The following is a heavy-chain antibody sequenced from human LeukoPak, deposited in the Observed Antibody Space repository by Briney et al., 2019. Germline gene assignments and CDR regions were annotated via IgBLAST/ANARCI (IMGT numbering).Heavy chain of an antibody. CDR2: ISSDGDNT. Sequence: GGSLRLSCAASGFTFGSYDMHWVRQAPGKRPEYVSAISSDGDNTNYANSVKGRFTISRDNSKNTLYLEMGSLRAEDTAVYYCARGAHWAFDYWGQGTLVTVSS. D-gene: IGHD7-27*01. J-gene: IGHJ4*02. V-gene: IGHV3-64*01. CDR3: ARGAHWAFDY. CDR1: GFTFGSYD.